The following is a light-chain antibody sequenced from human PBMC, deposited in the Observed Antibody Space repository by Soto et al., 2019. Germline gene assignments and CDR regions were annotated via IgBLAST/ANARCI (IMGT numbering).Light chain of an antibody. CDR3: SSCTSSRTRYV. J-gene: IGLJ1*01. Sequence: QSALTQPASVSGSPGQSITISCTGTSSDVGGYNYVSWNQQHPGKAPKLMIYEVSNRPSGVSNRFSGSKSGNTASLTISGLQAEDEADYYCSSCTSSRTRYVFGTGTKVTVL. CDR1: SSDVGGYNY. V-gene: IGLV2-14*01. CDR2: EVS.